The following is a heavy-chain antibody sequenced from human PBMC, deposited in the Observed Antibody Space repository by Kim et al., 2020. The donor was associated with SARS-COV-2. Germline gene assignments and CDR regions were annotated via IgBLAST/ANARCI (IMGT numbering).Heavy chain of an antibody. J-gene: IGHJ4*02. CDR3: ASGWELMDFDY. CDR1: GFTFSSYS. V-gene: IGHV3-48*04. CDR2: ISSSSSTI. D-gene: IGHD1-26*01. Sequence: GGSLRLSCAASGFTFSSYSMNWVRQAPGKGLEWVSYISSSSSTIYYADSVKGRFTISRDNAKNSLYLQMNSLRAEDTAVYYCASGWELMDFDYWGQGTLVTVSS.